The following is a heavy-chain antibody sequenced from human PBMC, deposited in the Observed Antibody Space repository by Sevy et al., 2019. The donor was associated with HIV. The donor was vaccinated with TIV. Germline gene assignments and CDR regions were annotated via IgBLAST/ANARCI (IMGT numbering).Heavy chain of an antibody. CDR1: GFSFSSYG. D-gene: IGHD4-17*01. CDR3: PRDHEFYDYGDYGPTFFPDY. V-gene: IGHV3-33*01. J-gene: IGHJ4*02. Sequence: GGSLRLSCAASGFSFSSYGMHWVRQAPGKGLEWVALIWFDGSNSYYADSVKGRFTISRDTSKNTVYLQMNSLRAEDRVVYYCPRDHEFYDYGDYGPTFFPDYWGQGNLVTVSS. CDR2: IWFDGSNS.